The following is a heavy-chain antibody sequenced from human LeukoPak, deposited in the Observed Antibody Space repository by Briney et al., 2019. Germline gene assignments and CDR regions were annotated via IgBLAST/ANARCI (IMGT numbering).Heavy chain of an antibody. CDR3: ARGGDGCSGGSCPLPSFDY. D-gene: IGHD2-15*01. J-gene: IGHJ4*02. Sequence: AGGSLRLSCAASGFTFSSYAMSWVRQAPGKGLEWVSGISGSGDNTYYADSVKGRFTISRDNSKNTLYVQVNSLGTEDTAAYYCARGGDGCSGGSCPLPSFDYWGQGTLVTVSS. CDR2: ISGSGDNT. CDR1: GFTFSSYA. V-gene: IGHV3-23*01.